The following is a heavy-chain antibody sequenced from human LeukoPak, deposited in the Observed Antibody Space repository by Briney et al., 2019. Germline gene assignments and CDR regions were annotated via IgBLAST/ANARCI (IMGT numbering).Heavy chain of an antibody. J-gene: IGHJ3*02. CDR3: AKQTDTTGSRGGAFDI. D-gene: IGHD3-22*01. CDR1: GFTFSSYS. CDR2: ISYDGSNK. Sequence: SGGSLRLSCAASGFTFSSYSMNWVRQAPGKGLEWVAVISYDGSNKYYADSVKGRFTISRDNSKNTLYLQMNSLRAEDTAVYYCAKQTDTTGSRGGAFDIWGQGTMVTVSS. V-gene: IGHV3-30*18.